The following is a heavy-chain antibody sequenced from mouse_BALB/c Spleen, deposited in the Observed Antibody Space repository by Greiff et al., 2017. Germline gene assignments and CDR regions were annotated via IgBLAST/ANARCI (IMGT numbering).Heavy chain of an antibody. J-gene: IGHJ2*01. CDR1: GFNIKDTY. Sequence: VQLQQSGAELVKPGASVKLSCTASGFNIKDTYMHWVKQRPEQGLEWIGRIDPANGNTKYDPKFQGKATITADTSSNTAYLQLSSLTSEDTAVYYCASITTVVATTDYWGQGTTLTVSS. V-gene: IGHV14-3*02. CDR2: IDPANGNT. D-gene: IGHD1-1*01. CDR3: ASITTVVATTDY.